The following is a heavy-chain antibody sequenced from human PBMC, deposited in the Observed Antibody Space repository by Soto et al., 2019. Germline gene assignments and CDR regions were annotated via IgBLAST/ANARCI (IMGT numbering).Heavy chain of an antibody. CDR2: IIPFFGTT. CDR3: ARAAQTRYDWYDLGNWFDP. Sequence: QVQLVQSGAEVKKPGSSVKVSCKASGGTFSSYGVSWVRQAPGHGLEWMGGIIPFFGTTNYAQKFQGRLMITADESTSTAYMELNRLIPADTAVYFCARAAQTRYDWYDLGNWFDPWGQGTLVTVSS. D-gene: IGHD1-1*01. V-gene: IGHV1-69*01. J-gene: IGHJ5*02. CDR1: GGTFSSYG.